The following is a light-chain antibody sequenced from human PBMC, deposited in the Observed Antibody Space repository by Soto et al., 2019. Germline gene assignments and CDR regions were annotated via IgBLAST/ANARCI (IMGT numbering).Light chain of an antibody. V-gene: IGKV3-20*01. J-gene: IGKJ3*01. CDR1: QSINSKS. CDR3: QHYGGSFI. CDR2: NTS. Sequence: EIVLTQSPGTLSLSPGEGATVSCRVSQSINSKSLVWYQRKFGQAPRLLIYNTSTRATGIPDRFSGSGSGTDFTLSISGLEPEAFAVYYCQHYGGSFIFGPGTKVDCK.